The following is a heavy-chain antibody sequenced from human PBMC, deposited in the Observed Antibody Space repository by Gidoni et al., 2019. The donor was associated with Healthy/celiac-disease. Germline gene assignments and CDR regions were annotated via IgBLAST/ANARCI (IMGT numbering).Heavy chain of an antibody. CDR3: TQTDFWSGPVDY. Sequence: EVQLVESGGGLVKPGGSLRLSCAASGFTFSNAWMSWVRQAPGKGLEWVGRITSKTDGGTTDYAAPVKGRFTISRDDSKNTLYLQMNSLKTEDTAVYYCTQTDFWSGPVDYWGQGTLVTVSS. V-gene: IGHV3-15*01. CDR1: GFTFSNAW. D-gene: IGHD3-3*01. J-gene: IGHJ4*02. CDR2: ITSKTDGGTT.